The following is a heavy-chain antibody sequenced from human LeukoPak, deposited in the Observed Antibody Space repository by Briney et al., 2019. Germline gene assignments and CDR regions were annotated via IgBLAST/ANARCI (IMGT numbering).Heavy chain of an antibody. CDR3: ARDRITMVRGVIFVNWFDP. D-gene: IGHD3-10*01. V-gene: IGHV4-30-4*01. J-gene: IGHJ5*02. Sequence: SETLFLTCTVSGGSISSGDYYWSWIRQPPGKGLEWIGYIYYSGSTYYNPSLKSRVTISVDTSKNQFSLKLSSVTAADTAVYYCARDRITMVRGVIFVNWFDPWGQGTLVTVSS. CDR1: GGSISSGDYY. CDR2: IYYSGST.